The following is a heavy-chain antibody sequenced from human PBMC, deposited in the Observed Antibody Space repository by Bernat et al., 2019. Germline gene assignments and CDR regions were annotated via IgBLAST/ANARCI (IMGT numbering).Heavy chain of an antibody. CDR2: IIPIFGTA. V-gene: IGHV1-69*01. Sequence: QVQLVQSGAEVKKPGSSVKVSCKASGDTFSSYAISWVRQAPGQGLEWMGGIIPIFGTANYAQKFQGRVTITADESTGTAYMELSSLRSEDTAVYYCARGSGPTLLLSLDYWGQGALVTVSS. J-gene: IGHJ4*02. D-gene: IGHD3-22*01. CDR1: GDTFSSYA. CDR3: ARGSGPTLLLSLDY.